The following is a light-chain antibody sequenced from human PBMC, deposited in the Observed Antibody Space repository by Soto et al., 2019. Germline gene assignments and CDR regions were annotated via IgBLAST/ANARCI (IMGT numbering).Light chain of an antibody. V-gene: IGLV2-8*01. Sequence: QSALTQPPSASGSPGQSVTISCTGTCSDVGGYNYVSWYQQHPGKAPKVIIYDVSKRPSGVPDRFSGSKSGNTASLTVSGLQTEDEADYYCGSHAGSSAVFGGGTKLTVL. J-gene: IGLJ2*01. CDR3: GSHAGSSAV. CDR1: CSDVGGYNY. CDR2: DVS.